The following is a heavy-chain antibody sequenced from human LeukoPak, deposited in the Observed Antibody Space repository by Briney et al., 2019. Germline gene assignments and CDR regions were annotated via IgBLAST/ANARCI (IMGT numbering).Heavy chain of an antibody. V-gene: IGHV3-23*01. Sequence: QPGGSLRLSCAASGFTSSSYSMSWARQAPGKGLEWVSVISSSGGATYYADSVKGRFTSSRDNSKNTLYLQMNSLRAEDTAIYYCARAAMVRGVDYFDYWGQGTLVTVSS. J-gene: IGHJ4*02. CDR1: GFTSSSYS. CDR3: ARAAMVRGVDYFDY. D-gene: IGHD3-10*01. CDR2: ISSSGGAT.